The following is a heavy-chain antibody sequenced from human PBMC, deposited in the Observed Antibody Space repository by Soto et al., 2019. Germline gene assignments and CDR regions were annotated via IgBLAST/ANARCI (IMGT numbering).Heavy chain of an antibody. V-gene: IGHV3-33*01. CDR2: IWYDGSNK. J-gene: IGHJ3*02. CDR1: GFTFSSYG. Sequence: QVQLVESGGGVVQPGRSLRLSCAASGFTFSSYGMHWVRQAPGKGLEWVAVIWYDGSNKYYADSVKGRFTISRDNSKSTLYLKMSSLRAEDTAVYYCARERTHAFDIWGQGTMVTVSS. CDR3: ARERTHAFDI.